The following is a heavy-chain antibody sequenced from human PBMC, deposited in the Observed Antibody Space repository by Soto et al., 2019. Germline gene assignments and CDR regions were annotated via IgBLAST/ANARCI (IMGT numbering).Heavy chain of an antibody. CDR3: ARDFREMATKFNPISPDY. D-gene: IGHD5-12*01. V-gene: IGHV3-74*01. Sequence: GGSLRLSCAASGFTFSSYWMHWVRQAPGKGLVWVSRINSDGSSTSYADSVKGRFTISRDNAKNTLYLQMNSLRAEDTAVYYCARDFREMATKFNPISPDYWGGGALVTVSS. CDR1: GFTFSSYW. CDR2: INSDGSST. J-gene: IGHJ4*02.